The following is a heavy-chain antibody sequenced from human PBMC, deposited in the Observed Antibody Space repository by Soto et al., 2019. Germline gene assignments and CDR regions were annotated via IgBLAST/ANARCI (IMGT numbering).Heavy chain of an antibody. CDR3: ARPLGPGSNWFDP. Sequence: QVQLVESGGGVVQPGRSLRLSCAASGFTFSSYGMHWVRQAPGKGLEWVAVIWYDGSNKYYADSVKGRFTISRDNSKNTLNLQMNSLRAEDTAVYYCARPLGPGSNWFDPWGQGTLVTVSS. D-gene: IGHD7-27*01. J-gene: IGHJ5*02. CDR1: GFTFSSYG. V-gene: IGHV3-33*01. CDR2: IWYDGSNK.